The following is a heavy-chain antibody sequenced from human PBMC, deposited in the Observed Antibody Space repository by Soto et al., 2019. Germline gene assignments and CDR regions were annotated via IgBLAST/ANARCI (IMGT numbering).Heavy chain of an antibody. J-gene: IGHJ4*02. CDR2: ISGSGTST. CDR3: ASKIVTPGYHYYDY. CDR1: SFSCSSFE. D-gene: IGHD3-9*01. V-gene: IGHV3-48*03. Sequence: SLILSCAASSFSCSSFEISWVRQAPGKGLEWVSYISGSGTSTQYSDSVKGRFTISRDNAKNSLHLQMNSLGAEDTAVYYCASKIVTPGYHYYDYWGQGTLVTVSS.